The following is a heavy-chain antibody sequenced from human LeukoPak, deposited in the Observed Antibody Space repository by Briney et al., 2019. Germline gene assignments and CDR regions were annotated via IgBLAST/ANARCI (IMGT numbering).Heavy chain of an antibody. V-gene: IGHV3-30*18. CDR1: GFTFSSYG. D-gene: IGHD3-22*01. CDR3: AKDGGYYDSSGYYNDY. CDR2: ISYDGSNK. Sequence: GGSLRLSCAASGFTFSSYGMHWVRQAPGKGLEWVAVISYDGSNKYYADSVKGRFTISRDNSKNTLYLQMNSLRAEDTAVYYCAKDGGYYDSSGYYNDYWGQGTLVTVSS. J-gene: IGHJ4*02.